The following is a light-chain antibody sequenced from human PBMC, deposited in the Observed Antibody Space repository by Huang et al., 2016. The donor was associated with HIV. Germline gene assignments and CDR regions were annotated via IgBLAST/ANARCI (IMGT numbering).Light chain of an antibody. V-gene: IGKV1-33*01. CDR1: PDIRKY. CDR2: DAS. CDR3: QQYDTLPRT. J-gene: IGKJ3*01. Sequence: DIQMTQSRTSLSASVGARVTITCHASPDIRKYLNWHKQKPGKAPQLLSYDASNLETVVPSRFSGSGSGTDFTLTISSLQPEDIATYYCQQYDTLPRTFGPGTKVHI.